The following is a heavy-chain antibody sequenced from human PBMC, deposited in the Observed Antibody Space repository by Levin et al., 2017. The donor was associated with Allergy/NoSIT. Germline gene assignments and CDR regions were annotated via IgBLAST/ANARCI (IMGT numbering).Heavy chain of an antibody. CDR1: GFTFSDYY. J-gene: IGHJ4*02. D-gene: IGHD3-10*01. CDR2: ISSSSSYT. Sequence: PGGSLRLSCAASGFTFSDYYMSWIRQAPGKGLEWVSYISSSSSYTNYADSVKGRFTISRDNAKNSLYLQMNSLRAEDTAVYYCARVYGSGSYYNYFDYWGQGTLVTVSS. V-gene: IGHV3-11*05. CDR3: ARVYGSGSYYNYFDY.